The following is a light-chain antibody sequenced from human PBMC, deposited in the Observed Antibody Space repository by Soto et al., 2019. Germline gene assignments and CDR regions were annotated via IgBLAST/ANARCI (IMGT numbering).Light chain of an antibody. CDR2: GNT. CDR3: QSYDSSLSGSV. Sequence: QSVLTQPPSVSGAPGQRVTMSCTGISSNIGAGYDVHWYRQFPGTAPKLLIYGNTNRPSGVPDRFSGSKSGTSASLAITGLQAEDEADYYCQSYDSSLSGSVFGGGTKLTVL. J-gene: IGLJ2*01. CDR1: SSNIGAGYD. V-gene: IGLV1-40*01.